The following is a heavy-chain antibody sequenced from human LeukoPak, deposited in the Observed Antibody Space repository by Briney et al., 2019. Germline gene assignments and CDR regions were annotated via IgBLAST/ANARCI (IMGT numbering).Heavy chain of an antibody. CDR3: ARDLASSGYYWD. Sequence: ASVKVSCKASGYTFTSYYMHWVRQAPGQGLEWMGIINPSSGKINYAQKFQGRVTMTRDASTSTVYMELSSLRSDDTAVYSCARDLASSGYYWDWGQGTLVTVSS. V-gene: IGHV1-46*01. CDR2: INPSSGKI. J-gene: IGHJ4*02. CDR1: GYTFTSYY. D-gene: IGHD3-22*01.